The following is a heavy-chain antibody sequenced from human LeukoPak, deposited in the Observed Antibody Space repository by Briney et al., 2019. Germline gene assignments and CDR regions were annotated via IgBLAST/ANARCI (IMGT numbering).Heavy chain of an antibody. Sequence: GGSLRLSCAASGFRFDDYSMNWVRHVPGKGLEWVAGINWDGANTGYRDSMKGRFTISRDNGKNSLYLQMNSLRVEDTAVYYCGRVHCSTNSCYDYYDYYMDVSGKGTTVTVSS. CDR2: INWDGANT. CDR3: GRVHCSTNSCYDYYDYYMDV. J-gene: IGHJ6*03. CDR1: GFRFDDYS. V-gene: IGHV3-20*04. D-gene: IGHD2-15*01.